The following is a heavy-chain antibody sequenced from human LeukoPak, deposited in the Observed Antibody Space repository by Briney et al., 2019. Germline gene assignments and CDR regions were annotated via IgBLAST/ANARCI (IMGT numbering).Heavy chain of an antibody. CDR2: IRYDGSII. D-gene: IGHD3-10*01. V-gene: IGHV3-30*02. CDR1: GFTVTSNY. Sequence: GGSLRLSCAASGFTVTSNYMTWVRQTPGKGLEWVAFIRYDGSIIYYTDSVKGRFTISRDNSKNMLYLQMYSLRAEDTALYYCGKALRTGMFRGVIDYWGQGTPVTVSS. CDR3: GKALRTGMFRGVIDY. J-gene: IGHJ4*02.